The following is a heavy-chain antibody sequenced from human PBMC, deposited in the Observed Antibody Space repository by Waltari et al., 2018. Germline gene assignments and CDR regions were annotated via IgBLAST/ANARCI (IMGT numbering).Heavy chain of an antibody. V-gene: IGHV4-31*01. CDR3: ARNPTGSSSGHAFDI. CDR1: GGSISNGGYY. CDR2: IYYSGST. Sequence: QVQLQESGPGLVKPSQTLSLTCTVSGGSISNGGYYWSWIRQHPGKGLEWIGYIYYSGSTYDNPSLKSLVTISVDTSKNQFSLKLSSVTAADTAVYYCARNPTGSSSGHAFDIWGQGTMVTVSS. J-gene: IGHJ3*02. D-gene: IGHD6-6*01.